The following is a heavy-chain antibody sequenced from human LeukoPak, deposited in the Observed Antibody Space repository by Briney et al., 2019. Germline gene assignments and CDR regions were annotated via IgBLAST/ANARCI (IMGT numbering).Heavy chain of an antibody. Sequence: AXXXTXXDYXMHWVRHAPXKGXXWVSGISWNSGSIDYADSVKGRFTISRDNAKNSLYLQMNSLRAEDTALYYXXXXXXXXXXXXXXXXXDYWXXXXXVTVSS. CDR1: XXTXXDYX. CDR2: ISWNSGSI. V-gene: IGHV3-9*01. J-gene: IGHJ4*01. CDR3: XXXXXXXXXXXXXXXXDY.